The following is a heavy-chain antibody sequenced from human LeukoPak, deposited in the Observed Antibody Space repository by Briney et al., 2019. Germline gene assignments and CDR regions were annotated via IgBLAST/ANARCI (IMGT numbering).Heavy chain of an antibody. J-gene: IGHJ2*01. CDR1: GGSISSYY. D-gene: IGHD6-19*01. CDR2: IYYSGST. CDR3: ARAFYSSGWYAYWYFDL. V-gene: IGHV4-59*08. Sequence: SETLSLTCTVSGGSISSYYWSRIRQPPGKGLEWIGYIYYSGSTNYNPSLKSRVTISVDTSKNQFSLKLSSVTAADTAVYYCARAFYSSGWYAYWYFDLWGRGTLVTVSS.